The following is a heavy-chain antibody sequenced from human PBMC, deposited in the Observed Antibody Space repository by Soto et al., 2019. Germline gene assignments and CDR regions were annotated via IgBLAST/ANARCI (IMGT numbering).Heavy chain of an antibody. CDR2: ISGSGGST. D-gene: IGHD4-4*01. J-gene: IGHJ5*02. Sequence: GGSLRLSCAASGFTFSSYAMSWVRQAPGKGLEWVSAISGSGGSTYYADSVKGRFTISRDNSKNTLYLQMNSLRAEDTAVYYCAVPPASTTVKGQNWFDPWGQGTLVTVSS. V-gene: IGHV3-23*01. CDR1: GFTFSSYA. CDR3: AVPPASTTVKGQNWFDP.